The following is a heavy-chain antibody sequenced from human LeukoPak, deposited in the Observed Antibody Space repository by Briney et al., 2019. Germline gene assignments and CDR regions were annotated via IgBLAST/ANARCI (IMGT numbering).Heavy chain of an antibody. CDR2: ISAYNGNT. J-gene: IGHJ6*03. D-gene: IGHD4-17*01. Sequence: GASVNVSCKASGYSFTSYGISWVRQAPGQGLEWMGWISAYNGNTNYAQKLQGRVTMTTDTSTSTAYMELRSLRSDDTAVYYCARHYGDYDADYYMDVWGKGTTVTVSS. CDR3: ARHYGDYDADYYMDV. V-gene: IGHV1-18*01. CDR1: GYSFTSYG.